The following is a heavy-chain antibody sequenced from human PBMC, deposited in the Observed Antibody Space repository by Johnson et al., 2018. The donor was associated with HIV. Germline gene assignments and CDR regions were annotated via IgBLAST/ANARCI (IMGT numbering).Heavy chain of an antibody. D-gene: IGHD3-22*01. CDR1: GFTVSSNY. CDR2: IYSGGST. J-gene: IGHJ3*02. V-gene: IGHV3-66*01. Sequence: MLLVESGGGLVQPGGSLRLSCAASGFTVSSNYMSWVRQAPGKGLEWVSVIYSGGSTYYADSVKGRFTISRDNSKNTLYLQMNSLRAEDTAVYYCATSQYYYDSSGYNRQDAFDIWGQGTMVTVSS. CDR3: ATSQYYYDSSGYNRQDAFDI.